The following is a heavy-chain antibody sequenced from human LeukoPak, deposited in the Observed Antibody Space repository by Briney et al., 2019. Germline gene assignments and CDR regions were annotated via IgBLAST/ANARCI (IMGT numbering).Heavy chain of an antibody. D-gene: IGHD3-16*02. V-gene: IGHV4-34*01. CDR2: INHSGST. CDR3: ARSNYVWGSYRPRQSDAFDI. Sequence: SETLSLTCAVYGXSFSGYYWSWIRQPPGKGLEWIAEINHSGSTNYNPSLKSRVTMSVDTSKNQFSLKLSSVTAADTAVYYCARSNYVWGSYRPRQSDAFDIWGQGTMVTVSS. J-gene: IGHJ3*02. CDR1: GXSFSGYY.